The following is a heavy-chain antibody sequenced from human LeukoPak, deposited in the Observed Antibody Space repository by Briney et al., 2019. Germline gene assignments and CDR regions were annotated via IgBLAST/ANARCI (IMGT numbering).Heavy chain of an antibody. Sequence: GGSLRLSCAASGFTFSDYYMSWIRQAPGKGLEWVSYISSSGSTIYYADSVKGRFTISRDNAKNTLYLQMNSLRAEDTAVYYCATTVAGTRNAFDIWGHGTMVTVSS. CDR2: ISSSGSTI. J-gene: IGHJ3*02. CDR1: GFTFSDYY. V-gene: IGHV3-11*04. CDR3: ATTVAGTRNAFDI. D-gene: IGHD6-19*01.